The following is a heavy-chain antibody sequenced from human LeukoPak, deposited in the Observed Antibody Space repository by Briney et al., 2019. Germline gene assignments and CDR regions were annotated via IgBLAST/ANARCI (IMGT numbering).Heavy chain of an antibody. CDR3: ARGHFYYDSSDSLAWAYRWFDP. D-gene: IGHD3-22*01. CDR2: IYYSGST. J-gene: IGHJ5*02. CDR1: GGSISSGGYY. Sequence: PSETLSLTCTVSGGSISSGGYYWSWIRQHPGKGLEWIRYIYYSGSTYYNPSLKSRVTISVDTSKNQFSLKLSSVTAADTAVYYCARGHFYYDSSDSLAWAYRWFDPWGQGALVTVSS. V-gene: IGHV4-31*03.